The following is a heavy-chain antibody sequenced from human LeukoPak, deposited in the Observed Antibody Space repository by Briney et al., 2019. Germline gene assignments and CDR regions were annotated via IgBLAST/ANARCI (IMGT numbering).Heavy chain of an antibody. Sequence: SETLSLTCTVSGGSISSSSYYWGWIRQPPGKGLEWIGSIYYSGSTYYNPSLKSRVTISVDTSKNQFSLKLSSVTAADTAVYYCARESLIWWYDSSGYDYWGQGTLVTVSS. V-gene: IGHV4-39*07. CDR2: IYYSGST. CDR1: GGSISSSSYY. CDR3: ARESLIWWYDSSGYDY. D-gene: IGHD3-22*01. J-gene: IGHJ4*02.